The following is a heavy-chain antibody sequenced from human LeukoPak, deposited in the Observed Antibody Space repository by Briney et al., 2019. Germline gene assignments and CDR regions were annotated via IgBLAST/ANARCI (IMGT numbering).Heavy chain of an antibody. V-gene: IGHV3-53*01. Sequence: GGSLRLSCAASGFTFSSYGMSWVRQPPGKGLGWDSVIYSGGSTSSQDSVKGRFTISRDNSKNTLYLQMNSLRAEDTAVYYCARLRPTYYYDSSGYYLDYWGQGTLVTVSS. CDR1: GFTFSSYG. D-gene: IGHD3-22*01. J-gene: IGHJ4*02. CDR2: IYSGGST. CDR3: ARLRPTYYYDSSGYYLDY.